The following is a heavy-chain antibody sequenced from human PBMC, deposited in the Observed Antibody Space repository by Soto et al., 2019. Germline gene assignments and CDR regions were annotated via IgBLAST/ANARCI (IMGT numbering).Heavy chain of an antibody. CDR3: ARSGIVVVPAAMGRIDP. V-gene: IGHV3-33*01. D-gene: IGHD2-2*01. CDR2: IWYDGSNK. J-gene: IGHJ5*02. CDR1: GFTFSSYG. Sequence: GGSLRFSCAASGFTFSSYGMHWVRQAPGKGLGWVAVIWYDGSNKYYADSVKGRFTISRDNSKNTLYLQMNSLRAEDTAVYYCARSGIVVVPAAMGRIDPWGQGTLVTVSS.